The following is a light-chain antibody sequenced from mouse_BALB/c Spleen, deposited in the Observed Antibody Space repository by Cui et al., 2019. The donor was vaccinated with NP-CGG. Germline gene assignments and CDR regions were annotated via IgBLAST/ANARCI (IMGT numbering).Light chain of an antibody. J-gene: IGLJ1*01. CDR3: ALWYSNHWV. CDR2: GTN. CDR1: TGTVTTSNY. Sequence: QAVVTHESPLTTLPGETVTFTCRSSTGTVTTSNYANWVQEKPDHVFTGLIGGTNNRVPGVPARFSGSLIGDKAALTITGAQTEDEAIYFCALWYSNHWVFGGGTKLTVL. V-gene: IGLV1*01.